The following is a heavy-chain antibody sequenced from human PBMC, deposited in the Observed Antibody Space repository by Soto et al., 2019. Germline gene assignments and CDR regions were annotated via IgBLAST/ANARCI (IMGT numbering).Heavy chain of an antibody. CDR3: TTDEAAAGTSNYYYGMDV. CDR2: IKSKTDGGTT. J-gene: IGHJ6*02. CDR1: GFTFSNAW. V-gene: IGHV3-15*07. Sequence: GGSLRLSCAASGFTFSNAWMNWVRQAPGKGLEWVGRIKSKTDGGTTDYAAPVKGRFTISRDDSKNMLYLQMNSLKTEDTAVYYCTTDEAAAGTSNYYYGMDVWGQGTTVTVSS. D-gene: IGHD6-13*01.